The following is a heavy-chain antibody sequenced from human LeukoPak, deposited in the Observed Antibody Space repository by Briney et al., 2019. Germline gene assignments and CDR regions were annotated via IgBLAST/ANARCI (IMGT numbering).Heavy chain of an antibody. Sequence: SETLSLTCTVSGGSMNNYYWSWIRQPPGKGMDYIGSIDYRGSTKYNPSLKSRVTISVDTSKNQFSLTLTAVTAADTAVYYCARHRYSSAWWVVDYWGQGTLVTVSS. J-gene: IGHJ4*02. V-gene: IGHV4-59*08. CDR2: IDYRGST. CDR3: ARHRYSSAWWVVDY. D-gene: IGHD6-19*01. CDR1: GGSMNNYY.